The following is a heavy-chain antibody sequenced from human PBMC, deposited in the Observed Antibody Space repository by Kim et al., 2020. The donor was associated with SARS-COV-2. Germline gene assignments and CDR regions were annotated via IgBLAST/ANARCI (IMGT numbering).Heavy chain of an antibody. Sequence: ASVKVSCKASGYTFTSYGISWVRQAPGQGLEWMGWISAYNGNTNYAQKVQGRVTMTTDTSTSTAYMELRSLRSDDTAVYYCARDGGWGSYSNWFDPWGQGTLVTVSS. CDR3: ARDGGWGSYSNWFDP. CDR1: GYTFTSYG. J-gene: IGHJ5*02. CDR2: ISAYNGNT. V-gene: IGHV1-18*01. D-gene: IGHD3-16*01.